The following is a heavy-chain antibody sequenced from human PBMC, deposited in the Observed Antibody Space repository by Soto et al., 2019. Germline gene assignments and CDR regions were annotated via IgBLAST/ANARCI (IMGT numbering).Heavy chain of an antibody. CDR3: AKTRGDYRRGYYYYYMDV. Sequence: GGSLRLSCAASGFTFSSYAMRSVRQAPGKGLEWVSAISGSGGSTYYADSVKGRFTISRDNSKNTLYLQMNSLRAEDTAVYYCAKTRGDYRRGYYYYYMDVWGKGTTVTVSS. CDR1: GFTFSSYA. D-gene: IGHD4-4*01. V-gene: IGHV3-23*01. J-gene: IGHJ6*03. CDR2: ISGSGGST.